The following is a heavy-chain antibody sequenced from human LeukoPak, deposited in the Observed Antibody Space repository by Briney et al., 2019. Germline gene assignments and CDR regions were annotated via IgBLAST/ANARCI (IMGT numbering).Heavy chain of an antibody. CDR3: ARVKKQLTPSAYYYYMDV. V-gene: IGHV4-61*01. D-gene: IGHD6-13*01. CDR1: GGSISNSSYY. J-gene: IGHJ6*03. CDR2: IYYSGST. Sequence: SETLSLTCTVSGGSISNSSYYWSWIRQPPGKGLEWIGYIYYSGSTNYNPSLKSRVTISVDTSKNQFSLKLSSVTAADTAVYYCARVKKQLTPSAYYYYMDVWGKGTTVTVSS.